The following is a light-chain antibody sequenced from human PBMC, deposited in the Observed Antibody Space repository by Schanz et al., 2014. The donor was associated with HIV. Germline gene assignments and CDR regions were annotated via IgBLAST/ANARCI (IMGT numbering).Light chain of an antibody. Sequence: ETVLTQSPGSLSLSPGDRATLSCRASQSLTTNYLAWYQQKLGQAPRLLIFDASIRATGIPDRFSGSGSGTDFTLTISRLEPEDFAVYYCQQYGNSPRTFGQGTKVEI. CDR3: QQYGNSPRT. J-gene: IGKJ1*01. CDR2: DAS. CDR1: QSLTTNY. V-gene: IGKV3-20*01.